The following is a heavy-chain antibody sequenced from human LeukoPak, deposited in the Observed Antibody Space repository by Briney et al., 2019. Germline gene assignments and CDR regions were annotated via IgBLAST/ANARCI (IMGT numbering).Heavy chain of an antibody. CDR2: ISGGGGTT. Sequence: PGGSLRLSCAASGFTFSTYAMTWVRQAPGKGLEWVSAISGGGGTTYYADSLKGRFTISRDNSKNTLYLQMNGLRAEDTAVYYCARDLRKNSYFDYWGQGTLVTVSS. CDR1: GFTFSTYA. J-gene: IGHJ4*02. V-gene: IGHV3-23*01. CDR3: ARDLRKNSYFDY. D-gene: IGHD1-7*01.